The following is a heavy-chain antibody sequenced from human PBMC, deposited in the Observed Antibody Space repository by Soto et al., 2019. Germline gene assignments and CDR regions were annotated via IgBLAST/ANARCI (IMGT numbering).Heavy chain of an antibody. J-gene: IGHJ3*02. Sequence: SVRVSCKASGGTFSSYAISWVRQAPGQGLEWMGGIIPIFGTANYAQKFQGRVTITADESTSTAYMELSSLRSEDTAVYYCARDYDRRVVALDAFDIWGQGTMVTVSS. CDR1: GGTFSSYA. V-gene: IGHV1-69*13. D-gene: IGHD3-22*01. CDR3: ARDYDRRVVALDAFDI. CDR2: IIPIFGTA.